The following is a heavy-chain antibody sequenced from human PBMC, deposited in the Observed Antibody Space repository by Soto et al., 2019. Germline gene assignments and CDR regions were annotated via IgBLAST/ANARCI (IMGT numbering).Heavy chain of an antibody. CDR3: ARDWGGNTTPYWYFDL. J-gene: IGHJ2*01. Sequence: EVQVVESGGGLIQPGGSLRLSCAASGFNVSNSYMNWVRQAPGKGLEWVSLIYVDGSTFYADSVRGRFIISRDNSKNTVYLQMNSLRAEDTAVYYCARDWGGNTTPYWYFDLWGRGTLVTVSS. V-gene: IGHV3-53*01. CDR1: GFNVSNSY. CDR2: IYVDGST. D-gene: IGHD1-1*01.